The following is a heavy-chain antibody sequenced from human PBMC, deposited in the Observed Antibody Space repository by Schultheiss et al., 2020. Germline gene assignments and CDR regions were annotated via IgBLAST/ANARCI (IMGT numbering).Heavy chain of an antibody. CDR1: GGSFSGYY. CDR3: ARRPTYYYDSSDYSHFDY. Sequence: SETLSLTCAVYGGSFSGYYWSWIRQPPGKGLEWIGEINHSGSTNYNPSLKSRVTISVDTSKNQFSLKLSSVTAADTAVYYCARRPTYYYDSSDYSHFDYWGQGTLVTVSS. V-gene: IGHV4-34*01. D-gene: IGHD3-22*01. J-gene: IGHJ4*02. CDR2: INHSGST.